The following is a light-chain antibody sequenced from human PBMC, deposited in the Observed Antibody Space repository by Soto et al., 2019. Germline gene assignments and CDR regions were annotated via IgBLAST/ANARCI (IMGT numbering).Light chain of an antibody. V-gene: IGLV1-40*01. Sequence: QSVLTQPPSVSGAPGQRVTISCTGSSSNIGAGYDVHWYQQLPGTAPKLLIYGNNNRPSGVPDRFSGSKSGTSASLAIIGLQAEDEADYYCQSYDSSLSGVVFGGGTKLTVL. CDR1: SSNIGAGYD. CDR3: QSYDSSLSGVV. J-gene: IGLJ3*02. CDR2: GNN.